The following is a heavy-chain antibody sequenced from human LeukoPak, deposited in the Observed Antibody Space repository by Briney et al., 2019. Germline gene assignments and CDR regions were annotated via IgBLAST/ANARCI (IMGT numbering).Heavy chain of an antibody. CDR2: INHSGST. CDR3: ARDSWELRAFDY. Sequence: SETLSLTCAVYGGSFSGYYWSWIRQPPGKGLEWIGEINHSGSTNYNPSLKSRVTISVDTSKHQFSLKLSSVTAADTAVYYCARDSWELRAFDYWGQGTLVTVSS. J-gene: IGHJ4*02. D-gene: IGHD1-26*01. CDR1: GGSFSGYY. V-gene: IGHV4-34*01.